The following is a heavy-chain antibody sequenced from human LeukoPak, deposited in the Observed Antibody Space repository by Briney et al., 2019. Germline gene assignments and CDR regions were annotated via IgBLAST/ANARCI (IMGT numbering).Heavy chain of an antibody. Sequence: ASVKVSCKASGYTFTGYYMHWVRQAPGQGLEWMGWINPNSGGTNYAQKFQGRVTMTRDTSISTAYMELSRLRSDDTAVYYCARADYGDYSTFDYRGQGTLVTVSS. V-gene: IGHV1-2*02. CDR3: ARADYGDYSTFDY. J-gene: IGHJ4*02. CDR1: GYTFTGYY. D-gene: IGHD4-17*01. CDR2: INPNSGGT.